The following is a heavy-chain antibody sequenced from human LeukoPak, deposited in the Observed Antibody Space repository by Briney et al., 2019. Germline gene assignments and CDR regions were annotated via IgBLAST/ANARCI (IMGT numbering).Heavy chain of an antibody. CDR3: AKGEAARPPDY. Sequence: GGSLRLSCAASGFTFSSYGMHWVRQAPGKGLEWVAFIRYDGSSKYYADSVKGRFTISRDNSKNTLYLQMNSLRAEDTAVYYCAKGEAARPPDYWGQGTLVTVSS. V-gene: IGHV3-30*02. D-gene: IGHD6-6*01. CDR1: GFTFSSYG. J-gene: IGHJ4*02. CDR2: IRYDGSSK.